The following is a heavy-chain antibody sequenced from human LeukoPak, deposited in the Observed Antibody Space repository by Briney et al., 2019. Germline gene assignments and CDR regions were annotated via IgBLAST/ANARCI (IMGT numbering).Heavy chain of an antibody. Sequence: ASVKVSCKASGYTFTGYYMHWVRQAPGQGLEWMGWINPNSGGTNYAQKFQGRVTMTRDTSISTAYMELSGLRSDDTAVYYCASPSGSYRYYYYGMDVWGQGTTVTVSS. CDR3: ASPSGSYRYYYYGMDV. D-gene: IGHD1-26*01. CDR1: GYTFTGYY. J-gene: IGHJ6*02. CDR2: INPNSGGT. V-gene: IGHV1-2*02.